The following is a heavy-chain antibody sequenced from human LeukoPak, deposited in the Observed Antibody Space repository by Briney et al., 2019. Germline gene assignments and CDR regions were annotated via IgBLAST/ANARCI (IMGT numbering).Heavy chain of an antibody. Sequence: PGGSLRLSCVVSGLSFSDSYMTWIRQTPGMGLESLAYISGMGHDIYYADSVKGRFTISRDNAKNSLYLQMNSLRPEDTALYYCSTGPRSLPYWGPGTLVTVSS. CDR1: GLSFSDSY. V-gene: IGHV3-11*01. CDR2: ISGMGHDI. J-gene: IGHJ4*01. CDR3: STGPRSLPY. D-gene: IGHD4-23*01.